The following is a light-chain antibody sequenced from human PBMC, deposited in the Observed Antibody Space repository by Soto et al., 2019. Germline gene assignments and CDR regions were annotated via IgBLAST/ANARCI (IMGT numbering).Light chain of an antibody. V-gene: IGKV3-20*01. CDR2: RAS. CDR3: HQFGSSPLDT. Sequence: EIVLTQSPGTLSLSPGERATLSCRASQTISSSFLAWYQQKPGQAPRLLIYRASRRAPGIPDRFSGSGSWTDLTLTIRRLEPEDFVVYYCHQFGSSPLDTFGPGTKVEIK. J-gene: IGKJ3*01. CDR1: QTISSSF.